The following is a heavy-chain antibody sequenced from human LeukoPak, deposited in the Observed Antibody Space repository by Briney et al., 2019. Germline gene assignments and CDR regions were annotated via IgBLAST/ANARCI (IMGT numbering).Heavy chain of an antibody. CDR2: INRSGST. J-gene: IGHJ4*02. V-gene: IGHV4-34*01. CDR1: GGSFGGYY. Sequence: SETLSLTCAVYGGSFGGYYWSWIRQPPGKGLEWIGEINRSGSTNYNPSLKSRVTTSVDTSKNQFSLKLSSVTAADTAVYYCASKTPTLYCSSTSCYTYYFDYWGQGTLVTVSS. D-gene: IGHD2-2*02. CDR3: ASKTPTLYCSSTSCYTYYFDY.